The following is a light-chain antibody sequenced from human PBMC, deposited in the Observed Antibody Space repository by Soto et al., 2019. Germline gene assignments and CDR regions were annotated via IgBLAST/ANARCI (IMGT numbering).Light chain of an antibody. CDR2: EVT. V-gene: IGLV2-14*02. CDR3: GLFASSSTYV. CDR1: SSNVGSYNL. Sequence: QSALTQPASVSGSPGQSITISCTGTSSNVGSYNLVSWYQHHPGEAPKLLIYEVTNRPSGVPDRFSGSKSGNTASLTISGLQAEDEADYYCGLFASSSTYVFGTGTKLTVL. J-gene: IGLJ1*01.